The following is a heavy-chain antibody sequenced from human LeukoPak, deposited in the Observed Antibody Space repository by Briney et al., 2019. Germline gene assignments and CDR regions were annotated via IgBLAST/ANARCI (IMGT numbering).Heavy chain of an antibody. CDR2: ISAYNGNT. V-gene: IGHV1-18*01. CDR3: ARTETYYYDSSGYSTRYFDY. CDR1: GYTFTSYG. D-gene: IGHD3-22*01. J-gene: IGHJ4*02. Sequence: GASVQVSCKASGYTFTSYGISWVRQAPGQGLEWMGWISAYNGNTNYAQKLQGRVTMTTDTSTSTAYMELRSLRSDDTAVYYCARTETYYYDSSGYSTRYFDYWGQGTLVTVSS.